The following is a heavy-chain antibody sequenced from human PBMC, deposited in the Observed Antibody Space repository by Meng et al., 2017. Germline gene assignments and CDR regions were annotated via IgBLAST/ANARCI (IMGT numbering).Heavy chain of an antibody. CDR1: GHNFPDYY. D-gene: IGHD6-25*01. Sequence: QVQLVASGAEVKKPVASVKVSCKPSGHNFPDYYIHWVRRAPGQGLEWMGRINPKSGDTHYAQKFQARVTMTGDTSISTAYMELSGLRSDDTAMYYCARDEDISAAGKLFGDYWGQGTLVTVSS. CDR2: INPKSGDT. V-gene: IGHV1-2*06. J-gene: IGHJ4*02. CDR3: ARDEDISAAGKLFGDY.